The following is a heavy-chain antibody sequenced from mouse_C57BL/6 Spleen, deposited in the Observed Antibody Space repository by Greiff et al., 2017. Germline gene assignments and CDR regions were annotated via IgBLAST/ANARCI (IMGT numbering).Heavy chain of an antibody. CDR1: GYAFSSSW. CDR3: AREGDGYYGGYFDG. V-gene: IGHV1-82*01. Sequence: QVQLKESGPELVKPGASVKISCKASGYAFSSSWMNWVKQRPGKGLEWIGRIYPGDGDTNYNGKFKGKATLTADKSSSTAYMQLSSLTSEDSAVYFCAREGDGYYGGYFDGWGQGTTLTVSS. J-gene: IGHJ2*01. CDR2: IYPGDGDT. D-gene: IGHD2-3*01.